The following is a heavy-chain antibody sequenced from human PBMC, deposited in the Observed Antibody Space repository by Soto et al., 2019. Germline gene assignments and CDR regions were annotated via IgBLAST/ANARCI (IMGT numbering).Heavy chain of an antibody. CDR1: GGSFSGYY. V-gene: IGHV4-34*01. Sequence: SETLSLTCAVYGGSFSGYYWSWIRQPPGKGLDWIGEINHSGSTNYNPSLKSRVTISVDTSKNQFSLRLSSVTAADTAVYYCARGRVYDYIWGSYRQTTFDYRGQGTLVTVSS. CDR2: INHSGST. CDR3: ARGRVYDYIWGSYRQTTFDY. D-gene: IGHD3-16*02. J-gene: IGHJ4*02.